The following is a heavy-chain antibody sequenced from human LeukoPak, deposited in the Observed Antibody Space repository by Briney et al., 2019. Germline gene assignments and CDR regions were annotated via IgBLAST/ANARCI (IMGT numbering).Heavy chain of an antibody. D-gene: IGHD2-8*01. Sequence: SGGSLRLSCAGPEFTFISYALSWVCQAPGKGLEWVSGITGNGVSTYYADSVKGRFTISRDNSKNTLYLQMNSLRAEDTAVYYCAKDFDCTNGVCYKGYFDYWGQGTLVTVSS. CDR3: AKDFDCTNGVCYKGYFDY. CDR2: ITGNGVST. CDR1: EFTFISYA. J-gene: IGHJ4*02. V-gene: IGHV3-23*01.